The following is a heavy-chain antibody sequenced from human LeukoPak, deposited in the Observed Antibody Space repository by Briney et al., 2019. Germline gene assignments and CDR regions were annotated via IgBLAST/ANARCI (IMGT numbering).Heavy chain of an antibody. D-gene: IGHD6-13*01. J-gene: IGHJ4*02. Sequence: GGSLRLSCVASGFTFSSYAMSWVRQAPGKGLEWVSAISGTGGSTYYADSVKGRFTISRDNSKNTLYLQMNSLRAEDTAIYYCAKDRSDNSTWYLGDYWGQGTLVAVSS. CDR2: ISGTGGST. CDR3: AKDRSDNSTWYLGDY. V-gene: IGHV3-23*01. CDR1: GFTFSSYA.